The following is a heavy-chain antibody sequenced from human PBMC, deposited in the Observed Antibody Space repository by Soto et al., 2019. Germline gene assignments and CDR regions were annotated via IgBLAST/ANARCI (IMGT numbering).Heavy chain of an antibody. V-gene: IGHV3-15*01. CDR3: GSGIGTFDH. CDR1: GFSVNNAW. Sequence: GGSLRLSCAGSGFSVNNAWMTWVRQAPGQGLECVARIKKKTDGGTTDYAAPVKGRFTISRDDSTNTLYLQMNSLKTEDTAGTYCGSGIGTFDHWGQGTLVTVSS. CDR2: IKKKTDGGTT. D-gene: IGHD2-15*01. J-gene: IGHJ5*02.